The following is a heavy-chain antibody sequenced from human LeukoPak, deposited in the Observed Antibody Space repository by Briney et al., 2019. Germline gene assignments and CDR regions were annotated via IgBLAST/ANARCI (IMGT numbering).Heavy chain of an antibody. Sequence: PSETLSLTCTVSGGSISGSNYYWGWIRQPPGKGLEWIGSIYYSGSTYYNPSLKSRVTISVDTSKNQFSLKLSSVTAADTAVYYCARLDGYCSGGSCYSVSFVAPWGQGTLVTVSS. CDR3: ARLDGYCSGGSCYSVSFVAP. D-gene: IGHD2-15*01. CDR2: IYYSGST. CDR1: GGSISGSNYY. V-gene: IGHV4-39*01. J-gene: IGHJ5*02.